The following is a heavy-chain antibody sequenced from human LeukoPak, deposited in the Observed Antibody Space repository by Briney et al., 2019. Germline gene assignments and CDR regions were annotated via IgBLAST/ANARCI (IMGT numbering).Heavy chain of an antibody. CDR2: INWNGGST. J-gene: IGHJ4*02. CDR1: GFTFDDYG. D-gene: IGHD3-10*01. V-gene: IGHV3-20*04. CDR3: ARDPYGDSYFDY. Sequence: PGGSLRLSCAASGFTFDDYGLSWVRQAPGKGLEWVSKINWNGGSTGYADSVKGRFTTSRDNAKNSLYLQMNSLGVEDTALYYCARDPYGDSYFDYWGQGTLVTVSS.